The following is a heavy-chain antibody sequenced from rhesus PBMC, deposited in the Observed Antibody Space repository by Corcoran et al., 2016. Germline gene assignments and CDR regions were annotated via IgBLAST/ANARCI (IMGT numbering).Heavy chain of an antibody. D-gene: IGHD5-24*01. J-gene: IGHJ5-1*01. CDR1: GYSVSTGFD. Sequence: QVQLQESGPGMVKPSETLSLTCDVSGYSVSTGFDWSWIRQPPGKGLEWIGHIYGSSGDTNYNPSLKNRVTISRDIFNNRLSLKLSSVTAADTAVYYCARGRLTVATRILDSFDVWGPGVLVTVSS. CDR2: IYGSSGDT. CDR3: ARGRLTVATRILDSFDV. V-gene: IGHV4-76*01.